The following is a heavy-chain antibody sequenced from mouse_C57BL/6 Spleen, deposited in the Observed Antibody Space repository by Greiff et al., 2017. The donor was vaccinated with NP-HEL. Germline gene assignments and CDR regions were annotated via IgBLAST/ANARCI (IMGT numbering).Heavy chain of an antibody. Sequence: EVQGVESGEGLVKPGGSLKLSCAASGFTFSSYAMSWVRQTPEKRLEWVAYISSGGDYLYYADTVKGRFTISRDNARNTLYLQMSSLKSEDTAMYYCTREGITTWFAYWGQGTLVTVSA. CDR2: ISSGGDYL. J-gene: IGHJ3*01. CDR1: GFTFSSYA. V-gene: IGHV5-9-1*02. CDR3: TREGITTWFAY. D-gene: IGHD2-4*01.